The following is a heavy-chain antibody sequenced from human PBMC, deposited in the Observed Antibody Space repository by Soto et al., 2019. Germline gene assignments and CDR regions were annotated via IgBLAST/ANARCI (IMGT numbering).Heavy chain of an antibody. Sequence: QVQLVESGGGAVQPGRSLRLSCAASGFTFRTYGMHWVRQAPGKGLEWLAVISNNGINKYYADSVKGRSTISRDNFRDTLFLQMNSLRGEDTAIYYCEKVIRADSTSANFYYYSGLDGWGQGTTGTVS. CDR1: GFTFRTYG. J-gene: IGHJ6*02. V-gene: IGHV3-30*18. CDR2: ISNNGINK. D-gene: IGHD6-6*01. CDR3: EKVIRADSTSANFYYYSGLDG.